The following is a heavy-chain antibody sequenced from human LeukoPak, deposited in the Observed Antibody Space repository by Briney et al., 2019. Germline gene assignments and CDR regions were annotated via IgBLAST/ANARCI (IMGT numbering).Heavy chain of an antibody. CDR1: GYIFTDYY. J-gene: IGHJ4*02. CDR2: INPNSGGT. V-gene: IGHV1/OR15-1*01. D-gene: IGHD2-21*01. CDR3: ARVGYCGGDCYSYYFDY. Sequence: ASVKVSCKASGYIFTDYYMHWVRQAPGQELGWMGRINPNSGGTNYAQKFQGRVTMTRDTSISTAYTELSSLRSEDTATYYCARVGYCGGDCYSYYFDYWGQGTLVTVSS.